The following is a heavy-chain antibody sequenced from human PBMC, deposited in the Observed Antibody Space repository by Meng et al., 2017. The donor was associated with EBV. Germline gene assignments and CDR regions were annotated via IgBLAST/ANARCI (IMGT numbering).Heavy chain of an antibody. J-gene: IGHJ4*02. CDR2: INPSGGST. V-gene: IGHV1-46*01. CDR3: ARDFCGGDCYLFDY. CDR1: GYTFTSYY. Sequence: QVQRGQSGAEVKKPGGSVKVACKAPGYTFTSYYMHWVRQAPGQGLEWMGIINPSGGSTSYAQKFQGRVTMTRDTSTSTVYMELSSLRSEDTAVYYCARDFCGGDCYLFDYWGQGTLVTVSS. D-gene: IGHD2-21*01.